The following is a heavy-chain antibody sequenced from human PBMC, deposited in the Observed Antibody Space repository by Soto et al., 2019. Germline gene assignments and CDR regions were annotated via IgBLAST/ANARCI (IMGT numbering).Heavy chain of an antibody. D-gene: IGHD2-2*01. V-gene: IGHV4-61*01. CDR3: ARDSRSREPYYYYGMDV. CDR1: GGSVSSGSYY. J-gene: IGHJ6*02. Sequence: ETLSLTCTVSGGSVSSGSYYWSWIRQPPGKGLEWIGYIYYSGSTNYNPSLKSRVTISVDTSKNQFSLKLSSVTAADTAVYYCARDSRSREPYYYYGMDVWGQGTTVTVSS. CDR2: IYYSGST.